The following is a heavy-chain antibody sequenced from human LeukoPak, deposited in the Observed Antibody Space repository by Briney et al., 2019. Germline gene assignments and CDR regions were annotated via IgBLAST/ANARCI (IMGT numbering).Heavy chain of an antibody. CDR1: GGSISSYY. Sequence: PSETLSLTCTVSGGSISSYYWSWIRQPPGKGLEWIGYISDSGSTNYNSPLESRITISLDTSKNQFSLKLSSVAAADTAVYYCAGDYGSSRLFDYWGQGTLVTVSS. V-gene: IGHV4-59*12. D-gene: IGHD3-10*01. CDR2: ISDSGST. CDR3: AGDYGSSRLFDY. J-gene: IGHJ4*02.